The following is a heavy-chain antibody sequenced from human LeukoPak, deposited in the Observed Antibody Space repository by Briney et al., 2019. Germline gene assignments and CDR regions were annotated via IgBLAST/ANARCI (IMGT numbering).Heavy chain of an antibody. J-gene: IGHJ6*02. CDR3: ATTPGAYYYYHMDV. CDR2: ILGSGGGT. CDR1: EFTFSTYV. V-gene: IGHV3-23*01. D-gene: IGHD3-10*01. Sequence: GGSLRLSCAASEFTFSTYVMTWVRQAPGKGLEWVSAILGSGGGTYYTDSVKGRFTISRDNSKNTLYLQMNSLRAEDTAVYYCATTPGAYYYYHMDVWGQGTTVTVSS.